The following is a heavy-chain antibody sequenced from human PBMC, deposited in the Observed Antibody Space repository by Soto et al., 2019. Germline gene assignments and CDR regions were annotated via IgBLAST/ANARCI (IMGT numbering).Heavy chain of an antibody. V-gene: IGHV4-59*08. Sequence: QVQLQESGPGLVKPSETLSRTCTVSGGSISNYYWSWIRQPPGNGLEWVGYSYYSGSNRYNPSLKIRFTISVDPSKNHFSLNLSSVAAADTSVYYCARHGPIAAAGTVFDYWGQGTLVTVSS. J-gene: IGHJ4*02. CDR3: ARHGPIAAAGTVFDY. CDR1: GGSISNYY. D-gene: IGHD6-13*01. CDR2: SYYSGSN.